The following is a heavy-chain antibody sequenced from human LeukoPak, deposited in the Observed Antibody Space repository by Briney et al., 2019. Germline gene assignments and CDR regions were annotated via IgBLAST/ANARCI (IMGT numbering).Heavy chain of an antibody. Sequence: SVRVSCKASGGTFSSYAISWVRRAPGQGLEWMGGIIPIFGTANYAQKFQGRVTITTDESTSTAYMELSSLRSEDTAVYYCASLILTGTTDLDYWGQGTLVTVSS. CDR1: GGTFSSYA. J-gene: IGHJ4*02. V-gene: IGHV1-69*05. CDR3: ASLILTGTTDLDY. D-gene: IGHD1-7*01. CDR2: IIPIFGTA.